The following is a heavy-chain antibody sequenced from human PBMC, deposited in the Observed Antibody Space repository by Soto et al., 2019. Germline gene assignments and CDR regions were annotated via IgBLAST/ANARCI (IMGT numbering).Heavy chain of an antibody. J-gene: IGHJ5*02. D-gene: IGHD6-19*01. CDR2: FDPEDGET. Sequence: QVQLVQSGAEVKKPGASVKVSCKVSGYTLTELSMHWVRQAPGKGLEWMGGFDPEDGETIYAQKFQGRVTMTEDTATVTAYMELSSLRAEDTAVYYCASLPLLAVAGGWFDPWGQGTLVIVSS. V-gene: IGHV1-24*01. CDR1: GYTLTELS. CDR3: ASLPLLAVAGGWFDP.